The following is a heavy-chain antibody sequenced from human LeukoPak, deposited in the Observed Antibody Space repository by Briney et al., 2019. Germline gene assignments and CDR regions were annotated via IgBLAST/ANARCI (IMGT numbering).Heavy chain of an antibody. J-gene: IGHJ5*02. CDR1: GGTFSSYA. D-gene: IGHD1-26*01. CDR2: IIPIFGTA. CDR3: ASLSGSYVYNWFDP. Sequence: GASVKVSCKASGGTFSSYAISWVRQAPGQGLEWMGGIIPIFGTANYAQKLQGRVTITTDKSTSTAYMELSSLRSEDTAVYYCASLSGSYVYNWFDPWGQGTLVTVSS. V-gene: IGHV1-69*05.